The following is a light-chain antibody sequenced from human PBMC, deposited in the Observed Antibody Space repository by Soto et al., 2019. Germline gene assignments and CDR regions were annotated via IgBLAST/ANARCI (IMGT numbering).Light chain of an antibody. CDR2: DAS. J-gene: IGKJ4*01. CDR1: QSISTW. CDR3: QQLNSYPLT. V-gene: IGKV1-5*01. Sequence: DIQMTQYPSTLSASVGDGVTITCRASQSISTWLAWYQQKPGKAPKLLIYDASTLESGVPSRFSGSGSGTEFTLTISSLQPEDFATYYCQQLNSYPLTVGGGTKVDIK.